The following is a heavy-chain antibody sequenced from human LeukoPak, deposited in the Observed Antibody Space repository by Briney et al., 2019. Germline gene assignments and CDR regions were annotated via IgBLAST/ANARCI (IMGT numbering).Heavy chain of an antibody. V-gene: IGHV3-48*03. J-gene: IGHJ4*02. D-gene: IGHD3-10*01. CDR3: ARGAPYYAGFDY. CDR1: GFTFSSYE. CDR2: ISSSGSTI. Sequence: GGSLRLSCAASGFTFSSYEMNWVRQAPGKGLEWVSYISSSGSTIYYADSVKGRFTISRDNAKNSLYLQINSLRAEDTAVYYCARGAPYYAGFDYWGQGTLVTVSS.